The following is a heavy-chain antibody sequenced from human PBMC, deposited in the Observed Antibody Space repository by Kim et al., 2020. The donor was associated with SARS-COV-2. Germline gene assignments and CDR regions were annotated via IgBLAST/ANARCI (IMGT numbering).Heavy chain of an antibody. Sequence: WGTLRLSCAASGFTFSNAWLWWVRQAPGKGMEWGGWIKSNTDGGKTDYAALGKGRFTTSRYDLKYMLYMQMNSLTTEDTDVYYCNTVARSELWSIVFYY. CDR1: GFTFSNAW. V-gene: IGHV3-15*05. CDR3: NTVARSELWSIVFYY. J-gene: IGHJ6*01. CDR2: IKSNTDGGKT. D-gene: IGHD3-10*01.